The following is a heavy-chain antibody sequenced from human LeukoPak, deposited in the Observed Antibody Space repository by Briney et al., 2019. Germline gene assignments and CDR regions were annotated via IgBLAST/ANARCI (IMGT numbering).Heavy chain of an antibody. CDR3: AKHYGSGTYYNYFDY. D-gene: IGHD3-10*01. CDR1: GFAFSSYA. J-gene: IGHJ4*02. V-gene: IGHV3-23*01. CDR2: IGASGGGS. Sequence: PGGSLRPSCAASGFAFSSYAMSWVRQAPGKGLEWVSAIGASGGGSFDADFVKGRFTLSRDNSKNMLFLQINSLRAEDTAVYYCAKHYGSGTYYNYFDYWGQGTLVTVSS.